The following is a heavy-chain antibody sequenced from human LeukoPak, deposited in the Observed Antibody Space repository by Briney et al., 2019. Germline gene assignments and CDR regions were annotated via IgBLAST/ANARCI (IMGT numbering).Heavy chain of an antibody. Sequence: GGSLRLSCAASGFTFSSYSMNWVRQAPGKGLKWVSSISSSSSYIYYADSVKGRFTISRDNAKNSLYLQMNSLRAEDTAVYYCARAGGEDGDYVDFDYWGQGTLVTVSS. CDR2: ISSSSSYI. CDR1: GFTFSSYS. J-gene: IGHJ4*02. D-gene: IGHD4-17*01. CDR3: ARAGGEDGDYVDFDY. V-gene: IGHV3-21*01.